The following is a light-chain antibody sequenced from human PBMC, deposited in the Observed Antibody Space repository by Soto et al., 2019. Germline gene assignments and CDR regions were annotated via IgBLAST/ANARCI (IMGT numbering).Light chain of an antibody. V-gene: IGKV3-20*01. CDR3: PHSGDTPRT. CDR2: GVS. Sequence: EIVLTQSTGTVSLSPGEIATRSCRASQSVTNSYLAWYQQKSGQAPRLLIYGVSSRATCIPVRFSGSGAGIHLPFTIRRLLLEDCAVYSFPHSGDTPRTFGGGTK. CDR1: QSVTNSY. J-gene: IGKJ4*01.